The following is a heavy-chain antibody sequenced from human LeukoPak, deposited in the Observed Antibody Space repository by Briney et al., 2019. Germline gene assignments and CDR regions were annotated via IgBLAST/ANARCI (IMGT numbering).Heavy chain of an antibody. V-gene: IGHV4-59*01. CDR1: GDSISSYY. D-gene: IGHD4-23*01. J-gene: IGHJ6*03. CDR2: IYYSGST. CDR3: ARTTVVTPGYYYYYMDV. Sequence: PSETLSLTCTVSGDSISSYYWSWIRQPPGKGLEWIGYIYYSGSTNYNPSLKSRVTISVDTSKNQFSLKLSSVTAADTAVYYCARTTVVTPGYYYYYMDVWGKGTTVTVSS.